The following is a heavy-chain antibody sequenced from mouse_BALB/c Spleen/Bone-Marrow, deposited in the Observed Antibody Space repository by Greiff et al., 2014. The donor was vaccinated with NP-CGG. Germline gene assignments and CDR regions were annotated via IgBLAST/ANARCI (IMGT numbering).Heavy chain of an antibody. J-gene: IGHJ4*01. Sequence: VQLQQSGGGLVQPGGSLKLSCAASGFTFSSYGMSWVRQTPDKRLELVATINSNGGSTYYPDSVKGRFTISRDNAKNTLYLQMSRLKSEDTAMYYCARERDGYFRDAMDYWGQGTSVTVSS. CDR2: INSNGGST. D-gene: IGHD2-3*01. CDR1: GFTFSSYG. V-gene: IGHV5-6-3*01. CDR3: ARERDGYFRDAMDY.